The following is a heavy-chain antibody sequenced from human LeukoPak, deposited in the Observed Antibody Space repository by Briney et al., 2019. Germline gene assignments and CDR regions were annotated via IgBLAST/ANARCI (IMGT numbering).Heavy chain of an antibody. D-gene: IGHD6-19*01. CDR1: GGSISRYY. J-gene: IGHJ4*02. V-gene: IGHV4-59*01. Sequence: SETLSLTCTVSGGSISRYYWSWIRQPPGKGLEWLGYIHYSGSTNYNPSLKSRLTISVDTSKTQFSLRLSSVTAADTALYYCASSLAVAGTGYFDYWGQGTLVTVSS. CDR2: IHYSGST. CDR3: ASSLAVAGTGYFDY.